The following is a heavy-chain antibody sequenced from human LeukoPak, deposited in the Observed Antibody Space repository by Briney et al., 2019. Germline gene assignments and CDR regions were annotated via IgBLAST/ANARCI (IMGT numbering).Heavy chain of an antibody. J-gene: IGHJ3*01. V-gene: IGHV3-23*01. CDR3: AKDIQLST. CDR1: GFTFSSCA. D-gene: IGHD5-24*01. Sequence: PGGSLRLSCAASGFTFSSCAMSWVRQAPGKGLEWVSAISGSGGSTYYAGSVKGRFTISRDNSKNTLSLQMNSLRVEDTAMYFCAKDIQLSTWGLGTMVTVSS. CDR2: ISGSGGST.